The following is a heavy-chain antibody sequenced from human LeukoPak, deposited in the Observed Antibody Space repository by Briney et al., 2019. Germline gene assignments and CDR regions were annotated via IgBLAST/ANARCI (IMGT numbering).Heavy chain of an antibody. CDR2: INGDVTTT. CDR3: ARGAWSENPFDY. CDR1: GFTFSNSW. J-gene: IGHJ4*02. D-gene: IGHD1-14*01. V-gene: IGHV3-74*01. Sequence: GGSLRLSCAASGFTFSNSWMHWVRQAPGKGLVWVSRINGDVTTTDYADSVKGRFAISRDNAKKSLYLQMDSLRAEDTAVYYCARGAWSENPFDYWGQGTLVTVSS.